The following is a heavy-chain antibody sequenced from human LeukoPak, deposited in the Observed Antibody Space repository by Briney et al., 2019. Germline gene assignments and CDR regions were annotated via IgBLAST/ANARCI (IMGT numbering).Heavy chain of an antibody. CDR1: GFTFSDYS. CDR3: ARDRYYASGSYNWFDP. V-gene: IGHV3-11*05. J-gene: IGHJ5*02. CDR2: ISTSSSNT. Sequence: GGSLGLSCAASGFTFSDYSMSWIRQAPGKGLEWVSYISTSSSNTNYADSVKGRFTISRDNAKNSLYLQMNSLRAEDTAVYYCARDRYYASGSYNWFDPWGQGTLVTVSS. D-gene: IGHD3-10*01.